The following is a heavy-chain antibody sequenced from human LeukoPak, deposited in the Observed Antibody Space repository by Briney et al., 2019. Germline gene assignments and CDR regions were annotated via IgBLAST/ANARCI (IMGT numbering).Heavy chain of an antibody. D-gene: IGHD2-15*01. CDR3: ARGGYTTWFDL. CDR1: GFTFREYS. J-gene: IGHJ2*01. Sequence: GGSLTLSCAASGFTFREYSMTWVRQAPGKGLEWVSNIRANGGDTYYADSVKGRFTISRDNSKNTLYLHMNSLRAEDTAVYYCARGGYTTWFDLWGRGTLVTVSS. V-gene: IGHV3-23*01. CDR2: IRANGGDT.